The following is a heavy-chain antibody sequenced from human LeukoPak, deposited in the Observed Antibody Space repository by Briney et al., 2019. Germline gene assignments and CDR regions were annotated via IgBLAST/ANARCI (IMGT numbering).Heavy chain of an antibody. CDR1: GFTFSSYE. V-gene: IGHV3-49*04. Sequence: GGSLRLSCAASGFTFSSYEMNWVRQAPGKGLEWVGFIRSKAYGGTTEYAASVEGRFTISRDDSRSIVYLQMNSPKTEDTAVYYCSRDSSWSFDYWGQGTLVTVSS. D-gene: IGHD6-13*01. CDR2: IRSKAYGGTT. CDR3: SRDSSWSFDY. J-gene: IGHJ4*02.